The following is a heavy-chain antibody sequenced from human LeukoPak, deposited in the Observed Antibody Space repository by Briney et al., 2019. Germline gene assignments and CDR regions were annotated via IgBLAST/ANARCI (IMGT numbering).Heavy chain of an antibody. Sequence: GGSLRLSCVASGLTFSNFWMTWLRQAPGKGLEWLANIKQDGSETYYLDSVRGRFTISRDNAKNSMYLQMNSLRAEDTAVYYCVGCSGGTCSDFDYWGRGTLVTVSS. CDR3: VGCSGGTCSDFDY. D-gene: IGHD2-15*01. CDR2: IKQDGSET. V-gene: IGHV3-7*01. CDR1: GLTFSNFW. J-gene: IGHJ4*02.